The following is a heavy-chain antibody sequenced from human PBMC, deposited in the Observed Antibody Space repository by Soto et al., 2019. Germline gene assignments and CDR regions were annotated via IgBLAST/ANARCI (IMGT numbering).Heavy chain of an antibody. J-gene: IGHJ5*02. CDR2: INPSGGST. CDR1: GYTFTSYY. V-gene: IGHV1-46*01. D-gene: IGHD3-16*01. Sequence: QVQLVQSGAEVKKPGASVKVSCKASGYTFTSYYMHWVRQAPGQGLEWMGIINPSGGSTSYAQKFQGRVTMTRDTSTSTVYMELRSLRSEDTAVYYCARDRGKVGERGVYNWFDPWGQGTLVTVSS. CDR3: ARDRGKVGERGVYNWFDP.